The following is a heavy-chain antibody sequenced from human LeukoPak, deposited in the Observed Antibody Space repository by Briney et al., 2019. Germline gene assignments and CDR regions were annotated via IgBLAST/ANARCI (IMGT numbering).Heavy chain of an antibody. CDR1: GGSINFYY. J-gene: IGHJ4*02. D-gene: IGHD6-13*01. V-gene: IGHV4-4*07. CDR2: IYSTGST. Sequence: KTSETLSVTCTVSGGSINFYYWSWIRQPAGKGLEWIGRIYSTGSTNYSPSLKSRVTMSVDKSKNQFSLNLSSVTAADTAVYYCARGIADPYSFDSWGQGTLVTVSS. CDR3: ARGIADPYSFDS.